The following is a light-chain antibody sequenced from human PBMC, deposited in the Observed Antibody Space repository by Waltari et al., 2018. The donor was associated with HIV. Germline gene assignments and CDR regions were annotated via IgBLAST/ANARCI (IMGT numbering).Light chain of an antibody. Sequence: QSALTQPASVSGSPGHSVTISCPGPHGDVGSYNLVSWYQQYPGRAPQLIIYGVNSRPSGVSDRFSGSKFGNTASLTISGLRADDEADYYCNSFTDTDTLVFGGGTRLTVL. CDR3: NSFTDTDTLV. J-gene: IGLJ3*02. V-gene: IGLV2-14*03. CDR1: HGDVGSYNL. CDR2: GVN.